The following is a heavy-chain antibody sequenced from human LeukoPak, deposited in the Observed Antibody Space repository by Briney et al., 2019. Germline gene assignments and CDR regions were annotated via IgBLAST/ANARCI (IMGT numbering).Heavy chain of an antibody. V-gene: IGHV4-31*03. D-gene: IGHD3-10*01. J-gene: IGHJ5*02. CDR3: AASGPTYGSGSYYWFDP. CDR1: GGSISSGGYY. CDR2: IYYSGST. Sequence: SQTLSLTCTVSGGSISSGGYYWSWIRQHPGKGLEWIGYIYYSGSTYYNPSLKGRVTISVDTSKNQFSLKLSSVTAADTAVYYCAASGPTYGSGSYYWFDPWGQGTLVTVSS.